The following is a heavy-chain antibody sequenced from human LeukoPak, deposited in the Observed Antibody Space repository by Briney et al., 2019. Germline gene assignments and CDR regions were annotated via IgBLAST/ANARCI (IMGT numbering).Heavy chain of an antibody. J-gene: IGHJ4*02. D-gene: IGHD5-18*01. V-gene: IGHV3-30-3*01. Sequence: GGSLRLSCAASGFTFSSYALHWVRQAPGKGLEWVALISYNGSNKYYADSVKGRFIISRDNSKNTLYMQMNSLRAEDTAVYYCARARDTSLARSFDFWGQGTLVTVSS. CDR1: GFTFSSYA. CDR2: ISYNGSNK. CDR3: ARARDTSLARSFDF.